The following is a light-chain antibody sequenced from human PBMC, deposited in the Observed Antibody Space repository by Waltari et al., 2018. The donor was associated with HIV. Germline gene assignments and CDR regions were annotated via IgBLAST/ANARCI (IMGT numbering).Light chain of an antibody. J-gene: IGLJ2*01. CDR2: DVT. Sequence: QSALTQPRSVSGSPGQSVTISCTGTSSDVGGFNYVSCYQQCQGSTPKLNIYDVTKRPAGVPERYAGSKSGNTASLTISGLQAEDEADYYCCSYAGRNTLLFGGGTTLTVL. CDR3: CSYAGRNTLL. V-gene: IGLV2-11*01. CDR1: SSDVGGFNY.